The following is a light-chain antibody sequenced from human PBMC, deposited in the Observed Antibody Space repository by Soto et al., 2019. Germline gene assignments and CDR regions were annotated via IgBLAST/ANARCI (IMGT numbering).Light chain of an antibody. CDR3: QQYYSYLLN. Sequence: IQMTQSPSTLSGSVGDRVTITCRASQTISSWLAWYQQKPGKAPKLLIYKASTLKSGVPSRFSGSGSGTEFTLTISSLQPEDFATYYCQQYYSYLLNCGGGNKGDIK. CDR1: QTISSW. CDR2: KAS. V-gene: IGKV1-5*03. J-gene: IGKJ4*01.